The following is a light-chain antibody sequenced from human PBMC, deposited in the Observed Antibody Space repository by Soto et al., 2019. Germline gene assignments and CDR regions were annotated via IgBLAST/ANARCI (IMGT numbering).Light chain of an antibody. J-gene: IGLJ2*01. V-gene: IGLV1-51*01. CDR1: SSNIGNNY. Sequence: QSVLTQPPSVSEAPGQKVTISCSGSSSNIGNNYVSWYQQLPGTAPKLLIYDNNKRPSGIPDRFSGSKSGTSATLGITGLQTGDEADYYCGTWDSSLSAVVFGGGTKVTV. CDR2: DNN. CDR3: GTWDSSLSAVV.